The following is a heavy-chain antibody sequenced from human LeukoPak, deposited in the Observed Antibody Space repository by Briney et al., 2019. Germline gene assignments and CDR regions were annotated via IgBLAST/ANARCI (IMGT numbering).Heavy chain of an antibody. J-gene: IGHJ4*02. V-gene: IGHV1-2*02. CDR3: ASWGRVAAAGVDY. CDR2: INPNSGAT. D-gene: IGHD6-13*01. CDR1: RYTFTTYD. Sequence: ASVKVSCKGSRYTFTTYDINWVRQAPGQGLEWMGWINPNSGATNYAQKFQGRVTMTRDTSISTAYMELSRLRSDDTAVYYCASWGRVAAAGVDYWGQGTLVTVSS.